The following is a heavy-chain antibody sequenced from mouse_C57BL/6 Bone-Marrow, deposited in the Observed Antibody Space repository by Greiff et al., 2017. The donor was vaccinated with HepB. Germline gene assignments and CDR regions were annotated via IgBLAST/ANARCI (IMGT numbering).Heavy chain of an antibody. D-gene: IGHD2-1*01. CDR3: AREGDYGNYENFDV. J-gene: IGHJ1*03. CDR1: GFTFSSYA. CDR2: ISDGGSYT. Sequence: EVQRVESGGGLVKPGGSLKLSCAASGFTFSSYAMSWVRQTPEKRLEWVATISDGGSYTYYPDNVKGRFTISRDNAKNNLYLQMSHLKSEDTAMYYCAREGDYGNYENFDVWGTGTTVTVSS. V-gene: IGHV5-4*01.